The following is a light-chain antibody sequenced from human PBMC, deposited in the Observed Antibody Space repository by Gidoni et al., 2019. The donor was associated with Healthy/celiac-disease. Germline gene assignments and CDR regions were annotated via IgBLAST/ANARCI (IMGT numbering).Light chain of an antibody. Sequence: QSALPQPASVSGSPGQSITISCTGTSSDVGGYNYVSWYQQHPGKAPKLMIYDVSNRPSGVSNRFSGSKSGNTASLTISGLQAEDEADYYCSSYTSSSTLPVFGGGTKLTVL. CDR1: SSDVGGYNY. CDR2: DVS. CDR3: SSYTSSSTLPV. V-gene: IGLV2-14*03. J-gene: IGLJ2*01.